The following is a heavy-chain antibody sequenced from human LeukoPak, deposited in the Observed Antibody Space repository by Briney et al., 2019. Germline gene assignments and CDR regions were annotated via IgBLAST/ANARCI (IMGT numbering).Heavy chain of an antibody. V-gene: IGHV3-30*02. CDR1: GFTFSSYG. Sequence: GGSLRLSCAASGFTFSSYGMHWVRQAPGKGLEWVAFIRYDGSNKYYADSVKGRFTISRDNSKNTLYLQMNSLRAEDTAVYYCAKVRKETYYYDSSGYYPNWFDPWGQGTLVTVSS. CDR2: IRYDGSNK. CDR3: AKVRKETYYYDSSGYYPNWFDP. J-gene: IGHJ5*02. D-gene: IGHD3-22*01.